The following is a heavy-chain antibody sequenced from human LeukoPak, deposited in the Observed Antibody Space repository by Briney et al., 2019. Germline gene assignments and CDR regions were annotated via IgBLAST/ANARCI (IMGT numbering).Heavy chain of an antibody. Sequence: GGSLRLSCAASGFTFSSYSMSWVRQAPGKGLEWVSSISSSSSYIYYADSVKGRFTISRDNAKNSLYLQMNSLRAEDTAVYYCARGLECSGGSCYLDYWGQGTLVTVSS. V-gene: IGHV3-21*01. CDR1: GFTFSSYS. CDR2: ISSSSSYI. CDR3: ARGLECSGGSCYLDY. J-gene: IGHJ4*02. D-gene: IGHD2-15*01.